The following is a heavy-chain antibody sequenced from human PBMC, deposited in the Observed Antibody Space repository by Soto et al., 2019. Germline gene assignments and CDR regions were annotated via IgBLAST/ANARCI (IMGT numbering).Heavy chain of an antibody. V-gene: IGHV3-30*18. CDR2: ISYDGSKK. CDR1: GFIFSSYG. J-gene: IGHJ3*02. D-gene: IGHD6-13*01. Sequence: QVQLVEPGGGVVQPGGSLRLSCAASGFIFSSYGMHWFRQAPGKGLEWVAGISYDGSKKYYEDSVKGRFTISRDNFKNTLFLQMNGLRGEDTAVYYCAKGSMAAAGVFDAFDIWGQGTVVTVSS. CDR3: AKGSMAAAGVFDAFDI.